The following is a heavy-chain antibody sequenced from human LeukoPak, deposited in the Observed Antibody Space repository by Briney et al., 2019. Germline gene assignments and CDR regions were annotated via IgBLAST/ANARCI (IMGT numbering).Heavy chain of an antibody. CDR3: ARHPKDFDN. CDR2: IYYSGST. V-gene: IGHV4-39*01. Sequence: PSETLSVTCTVSGGSITSSSNYWGWVRQPPGKGLEWIGSIYYSGSTYYNPSLESRVTISVATSKNQFSLKLNSVTAADTAVYYCARHPKDFDNWGQGTLVTVSS. CDR1: GGSITSSSNY. J-gene: IGHJ4*02.